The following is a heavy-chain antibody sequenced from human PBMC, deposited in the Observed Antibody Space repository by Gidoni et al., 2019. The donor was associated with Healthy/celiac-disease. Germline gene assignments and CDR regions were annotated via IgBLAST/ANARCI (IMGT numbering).Heavy chain of an antibody. Sequence: QVQLQQWGPELLKPSETLSPTCAVYGGSFSGYYWSWIRQPPGQGLESIGEFNHSGSNNYNPSLKSRVSISVDTSKNQFSMKLSSVTAADTAVYYCARGAGRGSGYWGQGTLVTVSS. J-gene: IGHJ4*02. CDR2: FNHSGSN. V-gene: IGHV4-34*01. D-gene: IGHD3-10*01. CDR1: GGSFSGYY. CDR3: ARGAGRGSGY.